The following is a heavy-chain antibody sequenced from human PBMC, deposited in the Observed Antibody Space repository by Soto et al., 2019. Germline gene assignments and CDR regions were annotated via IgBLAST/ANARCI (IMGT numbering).Heavy chain of an antibody. D-gene: IGHD3-9*01. CDR2: IIPIYASP. CDR1: GGTFSSNA. J-gene: IGHJ4*02. V-gene: IGHV1-69*06. CDR3: AVEVTGSRSPLAH. Sequence: SVKVSCKASGGTFSSNAISWVRQAPGQGLEWMGGIIPIYASPNYAQTFQGRVTVTADKATSTAYLELSRLKFADSAIYYCAVEVTGSRSPLAHWGQGTLVTVSS.